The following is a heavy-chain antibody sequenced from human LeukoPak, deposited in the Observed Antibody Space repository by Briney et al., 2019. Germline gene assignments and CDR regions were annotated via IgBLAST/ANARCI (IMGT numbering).Heavy chain of an antibody. CDR3: ARDSSAYTPKWFDP. CDR1: GYTFISYG. V-gene: IGHV1-18*01. D-gene: IGHD6-25*01. J-gene: IGHJ5*02. CDR2: ISAYNGNT. Sequence: GASVKISCKASGYTFISYGISWVRQAPGQGLEWMGWISAYNGNTNYAQKLQGRVTMTTDTSTSTAYMELRSLRSDDTAVYYCARDSSAYTPKWFDPWGQGTLVTVSS.